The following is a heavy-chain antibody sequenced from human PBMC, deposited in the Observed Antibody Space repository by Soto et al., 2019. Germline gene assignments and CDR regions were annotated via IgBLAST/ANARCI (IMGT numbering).Heavy chain of an antibody. V-gene: IGHV4-4*07. CDR1: GGAISSYY. J-gene: IGHJ6*02. Sequence: SETLSLTCSVPGGAISSYYWSWVRQPAGKGLEWIGRVFSSGSTNYNASLKSRVTMSIDTSENEVSLTLRSVTAADTGVYYCARVAFSYFGMDVWGPGTTVTVSS. D-gene: IGHD3-3*02. CDR2: VFSSGST. CDR3: ARVAFSYFGMDV.